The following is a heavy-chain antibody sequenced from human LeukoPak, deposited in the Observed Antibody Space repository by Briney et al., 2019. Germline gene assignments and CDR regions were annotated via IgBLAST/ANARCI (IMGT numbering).Heavy chain of an antibody. V-gene: IGHV3-7*04. Sequence: PGGSLRLSCAASGFTFSSYWTSWVRQAPGKGLEWVANIKQDGSEKYYVDSVKGRFTISRDNAKNSLYLQMNSLRAEDTAVYYCARLEQLIDAFDIWGQGTMVTVSS. CDR2: IKQDGSEK. J-gene: IGHJ3*02. CDR3: ARLEQLIDAFDI. D-gene: IGHD6-13*01. CDR1: GFTFSSYW.